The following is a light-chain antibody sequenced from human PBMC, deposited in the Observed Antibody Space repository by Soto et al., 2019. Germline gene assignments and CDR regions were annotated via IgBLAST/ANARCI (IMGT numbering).Light chain of an antibody. CDR1: QSGSSSY. CDR2: GAS. J-gene: IGKJ5*01. V-gene: IGKV3-20*01. CDR3: QQYGGAPLIN. Sequence: EVVLTQSVGTLSLSPGERATLSCRASQSGSSSYLDWYQQKPGQVPRLLIYGASSRATGIPDRFSGSGSGTDFTLTISRLEPEDFALYYCQQYGGAPLINCGQGTRLEIK.